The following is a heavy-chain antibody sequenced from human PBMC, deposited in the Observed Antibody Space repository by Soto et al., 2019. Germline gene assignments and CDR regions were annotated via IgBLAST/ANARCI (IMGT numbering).Heavy chain of an antibody. V-gene: IGHV3-21*01. CDR3: TRDHHFDH. Sequence: EVQLVESGGGLVKPGGSLRLSCAASGFTFSDYSMNWVRQAPGKGLEWVSSISSRSIYIYYADSVKGRFTISRDNAKNSLYLQINSLRAADTAVYYCTRDHHFDHWGQGTLVAVSS. CDR1: GFTFSDYS. CDR2: ISSRSIYI. J-gene: IGHJ5*02.